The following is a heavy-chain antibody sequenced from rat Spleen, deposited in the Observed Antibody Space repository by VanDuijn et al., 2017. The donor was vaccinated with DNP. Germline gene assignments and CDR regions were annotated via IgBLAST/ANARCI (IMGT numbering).Heavy chain of an antibody. J-gene: IGHJ2*01. Sequence: QVRLKESGPGLVQPSETLSLTCTVSGFSLTSYSVSWVRQSSGRGPEWMGRMWYDGDTLYNSAFKSRLSISRDTSGKQVFLQRNSMQTDDTGTYYCTRERGYGGYSAHYFDYWGQGVMVTVSS. CDR3: TRERGYGGYSAHYFDY. V-gene: IGHV2-63*01. D-gene: IGHD1-11*01. CDR2: MWYDGDT. CDR1: GFSLTSYS.